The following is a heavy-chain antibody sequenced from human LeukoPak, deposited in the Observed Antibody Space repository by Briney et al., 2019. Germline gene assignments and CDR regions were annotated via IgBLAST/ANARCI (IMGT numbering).Heavy chain of an antibody. Sequence: SETLSLTCTVSGYSISSGYYWGWIRQPPGKGLEWIGSIYHSGSTYYNPSLKSRVTISVDTSKNQFSQKLSSVTAADTAVYCCARDFWSGYSYFDYWGQGTLVTVSS. J-gene: IGHJ4*02. CDR2: IYHSGST. CDR3: ARDFWSGYSYFDY. D-gene: IGHD3-3*01. CDR1: GYSISSGYY. V-gene: IGHV4-38-2*02.